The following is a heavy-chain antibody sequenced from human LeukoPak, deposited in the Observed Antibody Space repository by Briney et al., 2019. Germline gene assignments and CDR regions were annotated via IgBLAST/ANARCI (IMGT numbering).Heavy chain of an antibody. D-gene: IGHD2-2*01. CDR1: EFTVGSNY. Sequence: GGSPRLSCAASEFTVGSNYMSWVRQAPGKGLEWVSVIYSAGTTYSADSVKGRFTISRDTSKNTLYLQMNSLRAEDTAVYFCARVGIVVVPGFNAFDMWGQGTMVTVSS. V-gene: IGHV3-66*02. CDR3: ARVGIVVVPGFNAFDM. J-gene: IGHJ3*02. CDR2: IYSAGTT.